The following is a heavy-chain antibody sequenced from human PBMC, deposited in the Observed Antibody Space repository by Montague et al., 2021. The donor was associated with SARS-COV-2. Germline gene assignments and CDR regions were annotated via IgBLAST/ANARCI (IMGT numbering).Heavy chain of an antibody. D-gene: IGHD1-7*01. CDR2: ISWNSGNI. CDR1: GFTFDDYA. CDR3: AKVPSHGELYYFDC. V-gene: IGHV3-9*01. J-gene: IGHJ4*02. Sequence: SLRLSCEAYGFTFDDYAMHWVRQAPVKGLEWVSGISWNSGNIGYXDSXHGRFTISRDNAKNSLYLQMNSLRPEDTALYYCAKVPSHGELYYFDCWGQGTLVTVSS.